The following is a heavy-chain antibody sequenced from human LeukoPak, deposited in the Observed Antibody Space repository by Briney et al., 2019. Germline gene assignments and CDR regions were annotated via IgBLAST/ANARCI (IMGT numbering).Heavy chain of an antibody. CDR1: GGSISSYY. V-gene: IGHV4-59*12. D-gene: IGHD1-14*01. CDR2: IYYSGST. Sequence: SETLSLTCTVSGGSISSYYWSWIRQPPGKELEWIGYIYYSGSTNYNPSLTSRVTISIDTSKNQFSLNLYSVTVADTAVYYCARGPEPGWFDPWGKGTLVTVSS. CDR3: ARGPEPGWFDP. J-gene: IGHJ5*02.